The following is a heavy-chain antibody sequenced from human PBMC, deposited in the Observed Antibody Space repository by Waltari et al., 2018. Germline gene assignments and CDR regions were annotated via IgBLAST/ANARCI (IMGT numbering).Heavy chain of an antibody. CDR3: AREGVLT. CDR2: IWYDGSNK. D-gene: IGHD3-10*01. J-gene: IGHJ4*02. Sequence: QVQLVESGGGVVQPGRSLRLSCAASGFTFSNYGMHWVRQAPGKGLEWVAVIWYDGSNKYYADSVKGRFTISRDNSKNTLYLQMNSLRAEDTAVYYCAREGVLTWGQGTLVTVSS. V-gene: IGHV3-33*01. CDR1: GFTFSNYG.